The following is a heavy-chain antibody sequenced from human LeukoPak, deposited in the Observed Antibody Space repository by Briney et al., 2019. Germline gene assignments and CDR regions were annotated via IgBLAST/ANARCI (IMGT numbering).Heavy chain of an antibody. J-gene: IGHJ4*02. V-gene: IGHV3-33*06. D-gene: IGHD1-26*01. CDR2: IWYDRTNK. CDR1: GFTFSTYG. Sequence: PGGSLRLSCAASGFTFSTYGMHWVRQAPGKGLEWVAVIWYDRTNKYYADSVKGRFTISRDNSKNTLYLQMNTLRADDTAAYYCAKDSSAYSGGYFDNWGQGTLVTVSS. CDR3: AKDSSAYSGGYFDN.